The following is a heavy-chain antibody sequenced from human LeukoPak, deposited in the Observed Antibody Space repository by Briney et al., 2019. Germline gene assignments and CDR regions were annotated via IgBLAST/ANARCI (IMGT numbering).Heavy chain of an antibody. D-gene: IGHD1-7*01. CDR3: ARDPPRKTELRVGDY. V-gene: IGHV1-2*02. CDR1: GYTFTGYY. J-gene: IGHJ4*02. Sequence: GASVKVSCKASGYTFTGYYMHWVRQAPGQGLEWMGWINPNSGGTNYAQKFQGRVTMTRDTSISTAYMELSRLRSDDTAVYYCARDPPRKTELRVGDYWGQGTLVTVSS. CDR2: INPNSGGT.